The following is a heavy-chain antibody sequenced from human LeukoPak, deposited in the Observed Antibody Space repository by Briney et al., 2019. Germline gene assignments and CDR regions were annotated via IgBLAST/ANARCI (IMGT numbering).Heavy chain of an antibody. CDR1: GGSISSSSYY. CDR2: IYHSGST. D-gene: IGHD3-10*01. Sequence: SETLSLTCTVSGGSISSSSYYWGWIRQPPGKGLEWIGSIYHSGSTNYNPSLKSRVNISVDTSKNQFSLKLISVTAADTAVYYCARLGSGTGSLWFGELIDYYYMDVWGKGTTVTISS. CDR3: ARLGSGTGSLWFGELIDYYYMDV. J-gene: IGHJ6*03. V-gene: IGHV4-39*07.